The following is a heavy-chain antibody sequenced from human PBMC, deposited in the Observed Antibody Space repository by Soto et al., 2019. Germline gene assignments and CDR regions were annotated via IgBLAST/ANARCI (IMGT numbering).Heavy chain of an antibody. V-gene: IGHV3-30*18. D-gene: IGHD6-19*01. Sequence: PGGALRLSCAASGFTFSSYGMHCVRQAPGKGLEWVAVISYDGSNKYYADSVKGRFTISRDNSKNTLYLQMNSLRAEDTAVYYCAKSKPCSIGWYYFDYWASGTLVTVSS. CDR2: ISYDGSNK. J-gene: IGHJ4*02. CDR3: AKSKPCSIGWYYFDY. CDR1: GFTFSSYG.